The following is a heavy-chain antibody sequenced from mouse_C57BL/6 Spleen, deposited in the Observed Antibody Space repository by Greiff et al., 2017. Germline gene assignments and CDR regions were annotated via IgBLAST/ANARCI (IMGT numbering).Heavy chain of an antibody. Sequence: QVQLQQSGPGLVQPSQSLSITCTVSGFSLTSYGVHWVRQSPGKGLEWLGVIWSGGSTDYNAAFISRLSISKDNSKSQVFFKMNSLQADDTAIYYCASSYGIDWYFDVWGTGTTVTVSS. CDR1: GFSLTSYG. CDR2: IWSGGST. CDR3: ASSYGIDWYFDV. J-gene: IGHJ1*03. V-gene: IGHV2-2*01. D-gene: IGHD1-1*01.